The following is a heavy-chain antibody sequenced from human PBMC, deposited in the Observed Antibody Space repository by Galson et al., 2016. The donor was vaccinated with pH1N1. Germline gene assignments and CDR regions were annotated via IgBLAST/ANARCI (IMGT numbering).Heavy chain of an antibody. CDR3: ARDYYYDTDLSDWYFDL. V-gene: IGHV1-69*13. CDR2: KIPIFNTA. CDR1: GGTFGRYG. Sequence: PVKVSCQSSGGTFGRYGINRARQAAGQGLEWIGGKIPIFNTAKYARNFQGRVTITEAESTTPAYMELRRLRSDDTDVYFCARDYYYDTDLSDWYFDLWGRGTLLTVSS. D-gene: IGHD3-22*01. J-gene: IGHJ2*01.